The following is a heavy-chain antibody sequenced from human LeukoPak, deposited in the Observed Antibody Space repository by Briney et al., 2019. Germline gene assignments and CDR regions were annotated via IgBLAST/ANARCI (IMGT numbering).Heavy chain of an antibody. CDR1: GGSISSGGYS. D-gene: IGHD3-10*01. V-gene: IGHV4-30-4*07. J-gene: IGHJ3*02. CDR2: IYYTGST. Sequence: SETLSLTCAVSGGSISSGGYSWSWIRQPPGKGLEWIGYIYYTGSTFYNPSLKSRLSISVETSKNQFSLKLSSVTAADTAVYYCAGDSLLYYAFDIWGQGTMVTVSS. CDR3: AGDSLLYYAFDI.